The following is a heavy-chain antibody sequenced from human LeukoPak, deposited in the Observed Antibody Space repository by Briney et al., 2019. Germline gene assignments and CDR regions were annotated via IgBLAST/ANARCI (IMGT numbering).Heavy chain of an antibody. D-gene: IGHD1-20*01. CDR2: ISGSGGST. V-gene: IGHV3-23*01. CDR1: GGTFSSYA. Sequence: SCKASGGTFSSYAMSWVRQAPGKGLEWVSAISGSGGSTYYADSVKGRFTISRDNSKNTLYLQMNSLRAEDTAVYYCAKALTGTPYDAFDIWGQGTMVTVSS. J-gene: IGHJ3*02. CDR3: AKALTGTPYDAFDI.